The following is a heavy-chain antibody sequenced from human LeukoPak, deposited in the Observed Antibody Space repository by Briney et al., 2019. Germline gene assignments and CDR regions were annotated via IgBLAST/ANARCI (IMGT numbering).Heavy chain of an antibody. CDR1: GYSFTSYW. J-gene: IGHJ3*02. D-gene: IGHD2-2*02. CDR2: IYPGDSDT. V-gene: IGHV5-51*01. CDR3: ARRSGCSSTSCYTGAFDI. Sequence: GESLKISCKGSGYSFTSYWIGWVRPMPGKGLEWMGIIYPGDSDTRYSPSFQGQVTISADKSISTAYLQWSSLKASDTAMYYCARRSGCSSTSCYTGAFDIWGQGTMVTVSS.